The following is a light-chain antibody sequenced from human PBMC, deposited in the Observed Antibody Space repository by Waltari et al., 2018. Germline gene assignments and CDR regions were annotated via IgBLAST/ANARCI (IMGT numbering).Light chain of an antibody. CDR3: SSYAGSNNYVA. V-gene: IGLV2-8*01. Sequence: QSALTQPPSASGSPGQSVTISCTGTSSDVGGYDYVSWYHQHPGKAPKLMIYEVSKRPPGVPDRFSGSKSGNTASLTVSGLQGEDEADYYCSSYAGSNNYVAFGGGTKLTVL. CDR1: SSDVGGYDY. J-gene: IGLJ2*01. CDR2: EVS.